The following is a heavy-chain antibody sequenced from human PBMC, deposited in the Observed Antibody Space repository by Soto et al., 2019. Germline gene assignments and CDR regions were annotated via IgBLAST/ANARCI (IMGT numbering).Heavy chain of an antibody. CDR3: ASRYGSGSPIDY. Sequence: TSETLSLTCAVSGGSISSSNWWSWVRQPPGKGLEWIGEIYHSGSTNYNPSLKSRVTISVDKSKNQFSLKLSSVTAADTAVYYCASRYGSGSPIDYWGQGTLVTVSS. D-gene: IGHD3-10*01. CDR1: GGSISSSNW. V-gene: IGHV4-4*02. J-gene: IGHJ4*02. CDR2: IYHSGST.